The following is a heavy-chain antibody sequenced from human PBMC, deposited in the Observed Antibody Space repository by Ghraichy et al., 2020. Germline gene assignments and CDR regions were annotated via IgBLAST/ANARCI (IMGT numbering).Heavy chain of an antibody. D-gene: IGHD2-15*01. CDR1: GFTFSNYG. J-gene: IGHJ4*02. CDR2: ISYDGSNE. Sequence: GESLNISCAASGFTFSNYGMHWVRQAPDKGLEWVAVISYDGSNEYYADSVKGRFTISRDNSKNTLYLQMNSLRADDTAVYYCAKDRCATHQAWDYWGQGTLVTVSS. V-gene: IGHV3-30*18. CDR3: AKDRCATHQAWDY.